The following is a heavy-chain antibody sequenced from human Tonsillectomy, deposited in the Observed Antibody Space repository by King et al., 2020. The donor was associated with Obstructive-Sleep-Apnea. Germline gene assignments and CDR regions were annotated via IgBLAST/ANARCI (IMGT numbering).Heavy chain of an antibody. CDR1: GGSINSYY. CDR3: ARHLYSSGYLECFDN. CDR2: ISYSWST. D-gene: IGHD6-19*01. Sequence: VQLQESGPGLVKPSETLSLTCSVSGGSINSYYWSWIRRPPGKGLEWVGYISYSWSTNYNPSLKSRVTISVDTSQNQFSLKLGSVTAADTAVYYCARHLYSSGYLECFDNWGQGALVTVSS. J-gene: IGHJ4*02. V-gene: IGHV4-59*08.